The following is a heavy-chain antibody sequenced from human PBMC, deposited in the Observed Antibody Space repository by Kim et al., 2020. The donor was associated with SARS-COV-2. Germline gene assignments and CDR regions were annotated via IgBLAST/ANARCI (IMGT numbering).Heavy chain of an antibody. D-gene: IGHD6-6*01. V-gene: IGHV3-64D*06. CDR1: GFAFSNYI. J-gene: IGHJ4*02. CDR2: ITSNGDST. Sequence: GGSLRLSCLASGFAFSNYIMHWVRQAPGKGLEFVSAITSNGDSTYYADSVRGRFTISRDNSKNTLFLQMNSLRGEDTAVYYCVSRTSSGRWGQGTLVTVSS. CDR3: VSRTSSGR.